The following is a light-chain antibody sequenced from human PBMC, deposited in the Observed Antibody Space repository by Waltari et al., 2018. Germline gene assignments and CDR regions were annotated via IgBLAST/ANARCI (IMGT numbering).Light chain of an antibody. CDR1: QNISSY. Sequence: ASRMTQSPSSLSASTGDGVTLTCRASQNISSYLAWYQQTSVKAPKLLIFAASTLQTGVPSRFSGSGSGTDLTLTISRLQSEDLGTYYCQQYYNYPFTFGGGTKVEL. V-gene: IGKV1-8*01. CDR3: QQYYNYPFT. CDR2: AAS. J-gene: IGKJ4*01.